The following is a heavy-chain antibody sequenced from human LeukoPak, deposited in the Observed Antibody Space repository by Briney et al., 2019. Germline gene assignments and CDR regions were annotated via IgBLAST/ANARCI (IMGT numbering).Heavy chain of an antibody. Sequence: SETLSLTCTVSGGSISSYYWSWIRRPPGKGLEWIGYIYYSGSTNYNPSLKSRVTISVDTYKNQFSLKLSSVTAEDTAVYYCARGESIPTMCEYWGRGTLVTVSS. J-gene: IGHJ4*02. V-gene: IGHV4-59*01. CDR2: IYYSGST. CDR3: ARGESIPTMCEY. D-gene: IGHD2-2*02. CDR1: GGSISSYY.